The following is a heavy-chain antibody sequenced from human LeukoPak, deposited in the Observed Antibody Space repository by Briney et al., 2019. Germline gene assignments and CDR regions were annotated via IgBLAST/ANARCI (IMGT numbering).Heavy chain of an antibody. D-gene: IGHD3-10*01. V-gene: IGHV4-34*01. CDR2: INHSGRN. J-gene: IGHJ6*03. CDR1: GGPFSGYY. CDR3: ARAAMVRGVTTSYYYYYMDV. Sequence: KSSNTLSLTCAVYGGPFSGYYWSWLRHPPGKGLEWLGEINHSGRNSYNPSLKSRVTRSVGASKNQFSLKLSSVTAADTAVYYCARAAMVRGVTTSYYYYYMDVWGKGTTVTVSS.